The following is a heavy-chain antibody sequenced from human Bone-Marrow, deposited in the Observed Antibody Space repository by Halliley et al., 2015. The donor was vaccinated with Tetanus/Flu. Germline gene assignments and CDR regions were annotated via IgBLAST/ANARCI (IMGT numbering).Heavy chain of an antibody. V-gene: IGHV3-30*18. CDR3: AKIRRGSGSYYNEDYFHY. CDR1: GFTYSDYA. CDR2: ISSDGSNI. J-gene: IGHJ4*02. D-gene: IGHD3-10*01. Sequence: SLRLSCSTSGFTYSDYAMHWVRQAPGKGLEWVAVISSDGSNIYYSESVLSRFTISRDNSNNTLYLQMKRLRADDTAVYFCAKIRRGSGSYYNEDYFHYWGQGTLVTVSS.